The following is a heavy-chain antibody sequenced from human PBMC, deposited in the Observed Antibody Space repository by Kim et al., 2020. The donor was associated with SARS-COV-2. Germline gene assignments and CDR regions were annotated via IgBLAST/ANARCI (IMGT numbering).Heavy chain of an antibody. J-gene: IGHJ4*02. Sequence: HHPAPKSRVTISVDTSKNQFSLKLSSVTAADTAMYFCAREDADSDYFFDYWGQGTLVTVSS. CDR3: AREDADSDYFFDY. D-gene: IGHD4-17*01. V-gene: IGHV4-31*02.